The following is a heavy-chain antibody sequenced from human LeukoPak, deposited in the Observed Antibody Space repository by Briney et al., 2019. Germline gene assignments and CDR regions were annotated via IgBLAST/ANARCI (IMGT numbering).Heavy chain of an antibody. CDR3: ASGNSMVRGIIGSYYYYMDV. Sequence: ASVKVSCKASGYTFTGYYMHWVRQAPGQGLEWMGWINPNSGGTNYAQKFQGRVAITTDESTSTAYLELSSLRSDDTAVYFCASGNSMVRGIIGSYYYYMDVWGKGTSVTVSS. CDR2: INPNSGGT. D-gene: IGHD3-10*01. V-gene: IGHV1-2*02. J-gene: IGHJ6*03. CDR1: GYTFTGYY.